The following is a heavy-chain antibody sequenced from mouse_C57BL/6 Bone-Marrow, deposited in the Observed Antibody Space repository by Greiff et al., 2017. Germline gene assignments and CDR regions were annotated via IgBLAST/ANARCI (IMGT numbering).Heavy chain of an antibody. D-gene: IGHD2-4*01. V-gene: IGHV3-8*01. Sequence: EVMLVESGPGLAKPSQTLSLTCSVTGYSITSDYWNWIRKFPGHKLEYMGYISYSGSTYYNPSLKRRISITRDTSKNQYYLQLNSVTTEDTATYYCARWAMITTSYFDYWGQGTTLTVSS. J-gene: IGHJ2*01. CDR1: GYSITSDY. CDR3: ARWAMITTSYFDY. CDR2: ISYSGST.